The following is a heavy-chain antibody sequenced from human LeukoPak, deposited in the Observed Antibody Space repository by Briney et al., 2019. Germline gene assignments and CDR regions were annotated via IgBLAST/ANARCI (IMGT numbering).Heavy chain of an antibody. Sequence: GGSPRLSCAASGFTFSDYYISLIRQAPGKGLGWVSYISSSCSTIYYADSVKGRFTISRDNAKNSLYLQMNSLRAEDTAVYYCAKKSGYCSSTSCYDYYYGMDVWGQGTTVTVSS. J-gene: IGHJ6*02. CDR1: GFTFSDYY. CDR3: AKKSGYCSSTSCYDYYYGMDV. CDR2: ISSSCSTI. V-gene: IGHV3-11*01. D-gene: IGHD2-2*03.